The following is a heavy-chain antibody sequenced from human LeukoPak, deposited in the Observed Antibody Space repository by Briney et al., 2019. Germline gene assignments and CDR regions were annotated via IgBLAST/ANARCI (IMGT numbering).Heavy chain of an antibody. CDR1: GYTFTSYG. CDR2: IGAYNGNT. Sequence: ASVKVSCKASGYTFTSYGISWVRQAPGQGLEWMGWIGAYNGNTNYAQKLQGRVTMTTDTSTSTAYMELSSLRSEDTAVYYCARNTVTALTYYYYYYMDVWGKGTTVTVSS. CDR3: ARNTVTALTYYYYYYMDV. D-gene: IGHD4-11*01. V-gene: IGHV1-18*01. J-gene: IGHJ6*03.